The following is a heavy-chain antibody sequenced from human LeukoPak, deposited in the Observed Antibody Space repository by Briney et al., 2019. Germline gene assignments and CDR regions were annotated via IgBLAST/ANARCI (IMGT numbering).Heavy chain of an antibody. J-gene: IGHJ4*02. V-gene: IGHV4-34*01. CDR2: INHNGYT. CDR3: ARAGTGDRSAVFDY. D-gene: IGHD7-27*01. Sequence: SETLSLICAVYGGPFSGYYWNWIRQPPGKGLEWIGEINHNGYTNYNPSLESRVTISVDTSKSQFSLKVYSLTAADTAVYFCARAGTGDRSAVFDYWGQEILVTVSS. CDR1: GGPFSGYY.